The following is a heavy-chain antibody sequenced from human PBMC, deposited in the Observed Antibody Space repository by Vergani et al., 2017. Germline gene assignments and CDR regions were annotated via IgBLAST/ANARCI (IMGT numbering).Heavy chain of an antibody. CDR3: AREGVIAAATGD. CDR1: GGSISSGGYY. Sequence: QVQLQESGPGLVKPSQTLSLTCTVSGGSISSGGYYWGWIRQPPGKGLEWIGSIYYSGSTYYNPSLKSRVTISVDTSKNQFSLKLSSVTAADTAVYCCAREGVIAAATGDWGQGTLVTVSS. J-gene: IGHJ4*02. V-gene: IGHV4-39*07. CDR2: IYYSGST. D-gene: IGHD6-13*01.